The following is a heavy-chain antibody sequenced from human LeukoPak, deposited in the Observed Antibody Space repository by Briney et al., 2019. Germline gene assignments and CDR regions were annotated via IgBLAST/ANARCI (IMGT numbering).Heavy chain of an antibody. J-gene: IGHJ3*02. D-gene: IGHD2-15*01. Sequence: SQTLSLTCTVSGGSISSDTYSYNWIRRPPGKGLEWIGYIYTSGSTNYNPSLKSRVTISVDTSKNQFSLKLSSVTAADTAVYYCARHDRGWYQLMGAFDIWGQGTMVTVSS. CDR3: ARHDRGWYQLMGAFDI. CDR1: GGSISSDTYS. CDR2: IYTSGST. V-gene: IGHV4-61*09.